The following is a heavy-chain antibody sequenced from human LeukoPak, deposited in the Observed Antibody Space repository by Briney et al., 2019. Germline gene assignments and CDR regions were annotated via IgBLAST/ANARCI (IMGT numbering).Heavy chain of an antibody. CDR3: AREDPYSSSRFDP. CDR1: GYSISSGYY. J-gene: IGHJ5*02. CDR2: IYHSGST. Sequence: SETLSLTCTVSGYSISSGYYWAWIRQPPGKGLEWIGTIYHSGSTYYNPSLKSRITISVDTSKNRFSLKLNSVTAADTAVYYCAREDPYSSSRFDPWGQGTLVTVSS. D-gene: IGHD6-6*01. V-gene: IGHV4-38-2*02.